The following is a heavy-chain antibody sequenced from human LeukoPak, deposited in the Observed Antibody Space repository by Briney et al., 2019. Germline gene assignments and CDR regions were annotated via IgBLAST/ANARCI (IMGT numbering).Heavy chain of an antibody. D-gene: IGHD6-13*01. Sequence: ASVKVSCKASGYTFTSYAMNWVRQAPGQGLEWMGWINTNTGNPTYAQGFTGRFVFSLDTSVSTAYLQISSLKAEDTAVYYCARAYLDGIAAAGDLWWFDPWGQGTLVTVSS. V-gene: IGHV7-4-1*02. CDR2: INTNTGNP. CDR3: ARAYLDGIAAAGDLWWFDP. CDR1: GYTFTSYA. J-gene: IGHJ5*02.